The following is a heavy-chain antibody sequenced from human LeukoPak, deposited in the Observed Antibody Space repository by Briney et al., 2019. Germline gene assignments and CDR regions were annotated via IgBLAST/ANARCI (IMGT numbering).Heavy chain of an antibody. CDR1: EFTFSSYN. D-gene: IGHD3-10*02. CDR2: ISSSSSTI. J-gene: IGHJ6*04. CDR3: AELGITMIGGV. V-gene: IGHV3-48*01. Sequence: GGSLRLSCAASEFTFSSYNMNWVRQAPGKGLEWVSYISSSSSTIYYADSVKGRFTISRDNAKNSLYLQMNSLRAEDTAVYYCAELGITMIGGVWGKGTTVTISS.